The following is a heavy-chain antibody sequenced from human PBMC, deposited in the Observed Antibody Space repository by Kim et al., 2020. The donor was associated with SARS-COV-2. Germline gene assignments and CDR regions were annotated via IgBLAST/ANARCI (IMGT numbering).Heavy chain of an antibody. CDR2: ISSSGSTI. V-gene: IGHV3-48*03. D-gene: IGHD6-6*01. J-gene: IGHJ4*02. CDR3: AREGSSSGEDY. CDR1: GFTFSSYE. Sequence: GGSLRLSCAASGFTFSSYEMNWVRQAPGKGLEWVSYISSSGSTIYYADSVKGRFTISRDNAKNSLYLQMNSLRAEDTAVYYCAREGSSSGEDYWGQGTLVTVSS.